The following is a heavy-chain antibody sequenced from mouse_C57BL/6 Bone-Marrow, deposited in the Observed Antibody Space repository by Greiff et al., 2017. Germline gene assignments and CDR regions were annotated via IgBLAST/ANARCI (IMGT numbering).Heavy chain of an antibody. J-gene: IGHJ4*01. CDR1: GFTFSDYY. CDR2: ISNGGGST. D-gene: IGHD1-1*02. V-gene: IGHV5-12*01. CDR3: ARRWSRMDY. Sequence: DVMLVESGGGLVQPGGSLKLSCAASGFTFSDYYMYWVRQTPEKRLEWVAYISNGGGSTYYPDTVKGRFTISRDNAKNTLYLQMSRLKSEDTAMYYCARRWSRMDYWGQGTSVTVSS.